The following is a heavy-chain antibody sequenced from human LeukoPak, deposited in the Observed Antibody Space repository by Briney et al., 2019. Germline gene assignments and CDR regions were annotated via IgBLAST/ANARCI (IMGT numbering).Heavy chain of an antibody. V-gene: IGHV3-48*04. J-gene: IGHJ4*02. CDR1: GFTFSSYS. CDR3: ARGARGTADY. Sequence: GGSLRLSRAASGFTFSSYSMNWVRQAPGKGLEWVSYISSSSSTIYYADSVKGRFTISRDNAKNSLYLQMNSLRAEDTAVYYCARGARGTADYWGQGTLVTVSS. CDR2: ISSSSSTI. D-gene: IGHD2-21*02.